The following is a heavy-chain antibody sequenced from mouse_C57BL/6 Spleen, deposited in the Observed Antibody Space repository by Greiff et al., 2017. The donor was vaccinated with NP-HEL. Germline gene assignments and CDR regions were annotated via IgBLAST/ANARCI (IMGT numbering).Heavy chain of an antibody. J-gene: IGHJ1*03. CDR1: GYTFTDYN. V-gene: IGHV1-22*01. D-gene: IGHD2-1*01. Sequence: EVQLQQSGPELVKPGASVKMSCKASGYTFTDYNMHWVKQSHGKSLEWIGYINPNNGGTSYNQKFKGKATLTVNKSSSTAYMELRSLTSEDSAVYYCANGNYPYWYFDVWGTGTTVTVSS. CDR2: INPNNGGT. CDR3: ANGNYPYWYFDV.